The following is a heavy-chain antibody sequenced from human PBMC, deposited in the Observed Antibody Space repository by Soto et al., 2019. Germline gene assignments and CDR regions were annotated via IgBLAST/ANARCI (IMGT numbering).Heavy chain of an antibody. D-gene: IGHD6-13*01. CDR3: AREMGGSSCIDY. CDR2: INAGNGNT. V-gene: IGHV1-3*01. Sequence: ASVKVSCKTSGYTSINYAMHWVRQAPGQRLEWMGWINAGNGNTRYPQIFQGRVTITRDTSASTAYMELSSLRSEDTAVYYCAREMGGSSCIDYWGQGTLVTVSS. CDR1: GYTSINYA. J-gene: IGHJ4*02.